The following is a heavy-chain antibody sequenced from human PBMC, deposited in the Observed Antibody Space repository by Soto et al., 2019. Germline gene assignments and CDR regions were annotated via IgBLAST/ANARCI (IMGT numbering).Heavy chain of an antibody. CDR3: TNSADSAGWGVGF. D-gene: IGHD2-8*01. J-gene: IGHJ4*02. CDR1: GFTFSIYG. Sequence: LRLSCAASGFTFSIYGMHWVRQAPGNGLEWVSYISPGGDRISHAEPLKGRISISRDNPRNSLSLQMNILSDEDTAVYYCTNSADSAGWGVGFWGQGTPVTVSS. CDR2: ISPGGDRI. V-gene: IGHV3-48*02.